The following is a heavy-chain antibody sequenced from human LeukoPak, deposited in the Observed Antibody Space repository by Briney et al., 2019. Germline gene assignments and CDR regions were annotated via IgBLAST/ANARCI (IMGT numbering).Heavy chain of an antibody. CDR1: GGSFSGYY. V-gene: IGHV4-34*01. D-gene: IGHD4-23*01. CDR2: INHSGST. Sequence: TSETLSLTCAVYGGSFSGYYWSWIRQPPGKGLEWIGEINHSGSTNYNPSLKSRVTISVDTSKNQFSLKLSSVTAADTAVYYCARGRLDYGGNSDSRWFDLWGQGTLVTVSS. CDR3: ARGRLDYGGNSDSRWFDL. J-gene: IGHJ5*02.